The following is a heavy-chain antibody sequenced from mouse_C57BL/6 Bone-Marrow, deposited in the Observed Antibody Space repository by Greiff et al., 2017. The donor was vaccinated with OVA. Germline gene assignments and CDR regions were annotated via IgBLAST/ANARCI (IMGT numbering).Heavy chain of an antibody. Sequence: VQLQQSGPELVKPGASVKISCKASGYAFSSSWMNWVKQRPGKGLEWIGRIYPGDGDTNYNGKFKGKATLTADKSSSPAYMQLSSLTSDDSAVYFCARGKSEAWFAYWGQGTLVTVSA. CDR2: IYPGDGDT. CDR3: ARGKSEAWFAY. J-gene: IGHJ3*01. CDR1: GYAFSSSW. V-gene: IGHV1-82*01.